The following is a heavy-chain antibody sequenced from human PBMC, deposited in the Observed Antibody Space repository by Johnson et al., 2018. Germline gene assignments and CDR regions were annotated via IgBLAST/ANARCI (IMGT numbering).Heavy chain of an antibody. CDR1: GFTFDDYA. J-gene: IGHJ6*03. CDR2: ISWNSGTI. D-gene: IGHD1-26*01. CDR3: AKDKVTGGTYSEPRGSYYYYYYMDV. V-gene: IGHV3-9*01. Sequence: VQSGRSLRLSCAASGFTFDDYAMHCVRQAPGKGLEWVSGISWNSGTIAYADSVKGRFTISRDNAKNSLYLQMNSLRAEDTALYYCAKDKVTGGTYSEPRGSYYYYYYMDVWGKGTTVTVSS.